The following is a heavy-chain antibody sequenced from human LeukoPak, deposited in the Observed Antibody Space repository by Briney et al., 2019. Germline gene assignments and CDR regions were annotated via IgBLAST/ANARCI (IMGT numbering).Heavy chain of an antibody. CDR3: ARGWRNVGVTIWFDP. CDR2: IYYSGST. Sequence: PSETLSLTCTVSGGSISSGDYYWSWIRQPPGKGLEWIGYIYYSGSTYYNPSLKSRVTISVDTSKNQFSLKLSSVTAADTAVYYCARGWRNVGVTIWFDPWGQGTLVTVSS. J-gene: IGHJ5*02. D-gene: IGHD3-3*01. V-gene: IGHV4-30-4*01. CDR1: GGSISSGDYY.